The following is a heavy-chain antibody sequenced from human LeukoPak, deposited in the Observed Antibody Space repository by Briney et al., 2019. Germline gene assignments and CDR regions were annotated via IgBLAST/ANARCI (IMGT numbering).Heavy chain of an antibody. CDR3: ARRYYDILTGYYKIYYYYYMDV. CDR1: GGSISSYY. Sequence: SETLSLTCTVSGGSISSYYWSWIRQPAGKGLQWIGRMYTSGSTNYNPSLKSRVTISVDTSKNQFSLKLSSVTAADTAVYYCARRYYDILTGYYKIYYYYYMDVWGKGTTVTISS. V-gene: IGHV4-4*07. D-gene: IGHD3-9*01. CDR2: MYTSGST. J-gene: IGHJ6*03.